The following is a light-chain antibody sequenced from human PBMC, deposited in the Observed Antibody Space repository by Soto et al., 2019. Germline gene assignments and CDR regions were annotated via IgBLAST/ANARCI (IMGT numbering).Light chain of an antibody. CDR1: QSINNY. V-gene: IGKV1-5*03. CDR2: KAS. Sequence: DIQLTPSPSTLSASVGDRVTISCRASQSINNYLAWYQQKPGKAPKLLIYKASTLESGVPSTFSGSGSGTEFSLTISSLQPDDFATYYCQQYGNLWTFGQGTKVDI. J-gene: IGKJ1*01. CDR3: QQYGNLWT.